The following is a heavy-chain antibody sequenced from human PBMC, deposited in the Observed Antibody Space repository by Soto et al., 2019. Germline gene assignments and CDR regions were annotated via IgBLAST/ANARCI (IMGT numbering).Heavy chain of an antibody. Sequence: ASGYTFTGYYMHWVRQAPGQGLEWMGWINPNSGGTNYAQKFQGWVTMTRDTSISTAYMELSRLRSDDTAVYYCARGRAAAVGAFDIWGQGTMVTVSS. D-gene: IGHD6-13*01. CDR1: GYTFTGYY. V-gene: IGHV1-2*04. CDR3: ARGRAAAVGAFDI. CDR2: INPNSGGT. J-gene: IGHJ3*02.